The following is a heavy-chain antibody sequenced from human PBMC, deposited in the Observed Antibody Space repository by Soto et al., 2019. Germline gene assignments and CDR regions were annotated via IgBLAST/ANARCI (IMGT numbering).Heavy chain of an antibody. Sequence: PSETLSLTCTVSGGSISSGGYYWSWIRQHPGKGLEWIGYIYYSGSTYYNPSLKSRVTISVDTSKNQFSLKLNSVTAADTAVYYCARHSYDILTGYPSYGMDVWGQGTTVTVSS. CDR3: ARHSYDILTGYPSYGMDV. V-gene: IGHV4-31*03. J-gene: IGHJ6*02. D-gene: IGHD3-9*01. CDR1: GGSISSGGYY. CDR2: IYYSGST.